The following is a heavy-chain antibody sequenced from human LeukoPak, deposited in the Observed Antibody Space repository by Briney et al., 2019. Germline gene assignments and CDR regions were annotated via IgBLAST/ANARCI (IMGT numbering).Heavy chain of an antibody. CDR3: ARSYYYDSSGYYPDAFDI. Sequence: PGGSLRLSCAASGFTFSSYWMSWVRQAPGKGLEWVANIKQDGSEEYYVDSVKGRFTISRDNAKNSLYLQMNSLRAEDTAVYYCARSYYYDSSGYYPDAFDIWGQGTMVTVSS. CDR2: IKQDGSEE. V-gene: IGHV3-7*01. D-gene: IGHD3-22*01. CDR1: GFTFSSYW. J-gene: IGHJ3*02.